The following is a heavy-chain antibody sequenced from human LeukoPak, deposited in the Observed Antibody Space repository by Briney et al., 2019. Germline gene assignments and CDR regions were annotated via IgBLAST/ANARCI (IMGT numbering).Heavy chain of an antibody. Sequence: GGSLRLSCAASGFIFSNYGMHWVRQAPGKGLEWVSAISGGGGSTYYADSVKGRFTISRDNSKNTLYLQMNSLRAEDTAVYYCAKDSGFLEWLDYWGQGTLVTVSS. D-gene: IGHD3-3*01. J-gene: IGHJ4*02. CDR3: AKDSGFLEWLDY. CDR1: GFIFSNYG. V-gene: IGHV3-23*01. CDR2: ISGGGGST.